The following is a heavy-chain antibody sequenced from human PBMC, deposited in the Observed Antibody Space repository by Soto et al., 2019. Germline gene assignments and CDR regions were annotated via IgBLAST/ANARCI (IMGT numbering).Heavy chain of an antibody. J-gene: IGHJ4*02. D-gene: IGHD3-10*01. CDR1: GFTFSSYA. Sequence: EVQLLESGGGLVQPGGSLRLSCAASGFTFSSYAMSWVRQAPGKGLEWVSAISGSGGSTYYADSVKGRFTISRDNSKNTLYLQMNSLRAEDTAVYYCAKDPGVLLWFGEGPPSPDYWGQGTLVTVSS. CDR3: AKDPGVLLWFGEGPPSPDY. V-gene: IGHV3-23*01. CDR2: ISGSGGST.